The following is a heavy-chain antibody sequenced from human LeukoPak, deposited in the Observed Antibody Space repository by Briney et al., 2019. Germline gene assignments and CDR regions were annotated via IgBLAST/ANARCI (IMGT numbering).Heavy chain of an antibody. J-gene: IGHJ4*02. CDR3: ARESQLLYFDY. CDR2: ISSSSSTI. CDR1: GFTFSSYS. D-gene: IGHD2-2*01. V-gene: IGHV3-48*04. Sequence: GGSLRLSCAASGFTFSSYSMNWVRQAPGKGLEWVSYISSSSSTIYYADSVKGRFTISRDNAKNSLYLQMNSLRAEDTAVYYCARESQLLYFDYWGQGTLVTVSS.